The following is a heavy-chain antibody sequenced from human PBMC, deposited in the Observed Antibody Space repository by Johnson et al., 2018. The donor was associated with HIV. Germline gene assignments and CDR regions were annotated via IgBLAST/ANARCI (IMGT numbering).Heavy chain of an antibody. CDR1: GFTFSSYV. J-gene: IGHJ3*02. CDR2: ISGGST. Sequence: EVQLVESGGGVVQPGRSLRLSCAASGFTFSSYVMHWVRQAPGKGLEWVSSISGGSTYYADSRKGRFTISRDNAKNSLYLQVNSLRAEDTAVYYCARDLGNWDSPRSAFDIWGQG. CDR3: ARDLGNWDSPRSAFDI. V-gene: IGHV3-21*01. D-gene: IGHD1/OR15-1a*01.